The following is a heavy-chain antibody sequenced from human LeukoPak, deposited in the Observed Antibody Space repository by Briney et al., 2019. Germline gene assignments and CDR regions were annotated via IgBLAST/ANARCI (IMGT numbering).Heavy chain of an antibody. Sequence: GGSLRLFCAASGFTFSSYAMHWVRQAPGKGLGWVAVISYDGSNKYYADSVKGRFTISRDNSKNTLYLQMDSLRAEDTAVYYCARGRVDTAMVTKYWGQGTLVTVSS. J-gene: IGHJ4*02. CDR2: ISYDGSNK. CDR3: ARGRVDTAMVTKY. D-gene: IGHD5-18*01. V-gene: IGHV3-30*04. CDR1: GFTFSSYA.